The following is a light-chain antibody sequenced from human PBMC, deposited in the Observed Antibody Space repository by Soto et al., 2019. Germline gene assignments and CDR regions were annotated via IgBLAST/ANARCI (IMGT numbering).Light chain of an antibody. CDR2: EVS. J-gene: IGLJ1*01. CDR3: NSYTNSNTRV. CDR1: SSDVGGFNY. Sequence: QSVLTQPASVSGSPGQSIIISCTGTSSDVGGFNYVSWYQQHPGKAPKLMIYEVSNRPSGISNRFSGSKSGNTASLTISGLLAEDEADYYCNSYTNSNTRVFGTGTKLTVL. V-gene: IGLV2-14*01.